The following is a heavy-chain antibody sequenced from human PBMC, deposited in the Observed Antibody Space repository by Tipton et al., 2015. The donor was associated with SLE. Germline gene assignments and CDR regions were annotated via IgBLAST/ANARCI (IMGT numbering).Heavy chain of an antibody. CDR1: GFTFSSYA. Sequence: GSLRLSCAASGFTFSSYAMSWVRQAPGKGLEWVSAISGSGGSTYYADSVKGRFTISRDNSKNTLYLQMNSLRAEDTAVFYCAKDRTGGVAPYYFDYWGQGTLVTVSS. V-gene: IGHV3-23*01. CDR2: ISGSGGST. D-gene: IGHD3-16*01. J-gene: IGHJ4*02. CDR3: AKDRTGGVAPYYFDY.